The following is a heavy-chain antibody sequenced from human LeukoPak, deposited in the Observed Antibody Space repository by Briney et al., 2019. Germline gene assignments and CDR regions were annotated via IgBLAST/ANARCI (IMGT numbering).Heavy chain of an antibody. D-gene: IGHD6-19*01. Sequence: SETLSLTCAVYGGSFSGYYWSWIRQPPGKGLEWIGEINHSGSTNYNPSLKSRVTISVDTSKNQFSLKLSSVTAADTAVYYCARANSSGWYYYYYYYMDVWGKGTTVTVSS. CDR3: ARANSSGWYYYYYYYMDV. J-gene: IGHJ6*03. CDR1: GGSFSGYY. V-gene: IGHV4-34*01. CDR2: INHSGST.